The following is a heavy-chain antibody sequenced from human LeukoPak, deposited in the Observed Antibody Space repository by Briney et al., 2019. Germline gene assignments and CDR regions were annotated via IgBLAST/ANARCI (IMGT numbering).Heavy chain of an antibody. Sequence: SETLSLTCAVYGGSFSGYYWSWIRQPPGKGLEWIGEINHSGSTNYNPSLKSRVTISVDTSKNQFSLELSSVTAADTAVYYCARYYDFWSGYPTINNWFDPWGQGTLVTVSS. J-gene: IGHJ5*02. V-gene: IGHV4-34*01. D-gene: IGHD3-3*01. CDR2: INHSGST. CDR3: ARYYDFWSGYPTINNWFDP. CDR1: GGSFSGYY.